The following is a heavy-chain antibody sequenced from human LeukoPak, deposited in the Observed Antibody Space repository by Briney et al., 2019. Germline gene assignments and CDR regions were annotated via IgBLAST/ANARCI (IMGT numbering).Heavy chain of an antibody. CDR3: TTSDFWSGPHDC. CDR2: VDYRGST. Sequence: SGTLSLTCAVSGGSIRGSSYYWGWIRQPPGKGLEWIGGVDYRGSTYSSPSLKSRVSMSVDTSKDHFSLKLSPVTAADTAVYYCTTSDFWSGPHDCWGQGTLVTVSS. D-gene: IGHD3-3*01. V-gene: IGHV4-39*07. J-gene: IGHJ4*02. CDR1: GGSIRGSSYY.